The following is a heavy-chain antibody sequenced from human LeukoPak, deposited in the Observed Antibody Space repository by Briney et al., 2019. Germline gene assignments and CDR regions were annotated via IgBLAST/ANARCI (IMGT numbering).Heavy chain of an antibody. D-gene: IGHD6-6*01. CDR3: SRRGSSLSLEDY. Sequence: GESPKISCKGSGYSFTNYWIGWVRQMPGKGLEWMGIIYPGDSDIRYSPSFQGQVTISADKSITTAYLQWSSLKASDTAMYYCSRRGSSLSLEDYWGQGTLVTVSS. CDR2: IYPGDSDI. J-gene: IGHJ4*02. CDR1: GYSFTNYW. V-gene: IGHV5-51*01.